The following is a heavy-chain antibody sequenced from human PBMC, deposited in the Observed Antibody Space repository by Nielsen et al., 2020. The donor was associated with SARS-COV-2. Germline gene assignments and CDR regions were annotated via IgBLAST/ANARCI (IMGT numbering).Heavy chain of an antibody. CDR1: GFTFSDYY. Sequence: GESLKISCAASGFTFSDYYMSWIRQAPGKGLEWVSYISSSSYTNYADSVKGRFTISRDNAKNSLYLQMNSLRAEDTAVYYCARNYGSGIFDYWGQGTLVTVSS. CDR2: ISSSSYT. CDR3: ARNYGSGIFDY. V-gene: IGHV3-11*03. D-gene: IGHD3-10*01. J-gene: IGHJ4*02.